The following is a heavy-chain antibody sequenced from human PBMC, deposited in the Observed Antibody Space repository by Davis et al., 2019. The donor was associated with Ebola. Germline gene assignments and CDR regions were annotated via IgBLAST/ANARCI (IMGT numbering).Heavy chain of an antibody. D-gene: IGHD2-2*01. Sequence: PGGSLRLSCAASGFTFRSYWMHWVRHAPGKGLVWVSRINPDGSFTDYADSVKGRFSISRDSTSNTLYLQMNGLRAEDTAVYYCARSSYQPDYWGQGTLVTVSS. V-gene: IGHV3-74*01. CDR3: ARSSYQPDY. CDR2: INPDGSFT. CDR1: GFTFRSYW. J-gene: IGHJ4*02.